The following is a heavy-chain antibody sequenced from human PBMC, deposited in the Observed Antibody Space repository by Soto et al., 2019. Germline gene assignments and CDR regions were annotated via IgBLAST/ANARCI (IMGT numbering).Heavy chain of an antibody. V-gene: IGHV3-30*19. J-gene: IGHJ1*01. Sequence: QVQLVESGGGVVQPGTSLRVSCVGSGFTFRSYVMHRVRQAPGKGLEWVALTSYDGSDKYYDDSVRGRFTISRDNSRNTVDLQMDSLRLEDTALYYCARWGTTGGLDVWGQGTLVSVSS. CDR1: GFTFRSYV. CDR3: ARWGTTGGLDV. D-gene: IGHD3-16*01. CDR2: TSYDGSDK.